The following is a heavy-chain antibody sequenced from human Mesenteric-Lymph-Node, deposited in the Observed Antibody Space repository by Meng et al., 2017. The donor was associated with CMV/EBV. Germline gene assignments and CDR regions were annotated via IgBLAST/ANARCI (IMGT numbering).Heavy chain of an antibody. D-gene: IGHD2-2*01. CDR1: GFTFSSYA. J-gene: IGHJ5*02. CDR3: AKEVVPAAISSWFDP. Sequence: GGSLRLSCVASGFTFSSYAMSWVRQAPGKGLEWVSAISGSGGSKYYADSVKGRFTISRDNSKNTLYLQMNSLRAEDTAVYYCAKEVVPAAISSWFDPWGQGTLVTVSS. CDR2: ISGSGGSK. V-gene: IGHV3-23*01.